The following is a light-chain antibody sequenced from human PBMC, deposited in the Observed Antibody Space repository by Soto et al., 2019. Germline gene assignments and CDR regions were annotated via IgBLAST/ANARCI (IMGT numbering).Light chain of an antibody. Sequence: QSALTQPPSVSGAPGQRVTISCTGSRSNIGANFDVHWYQHLPGTAPKLLIYGNTNRPSGVPDRFSGSKSGTSASLAITGLQAEDEADYYCQSYDSSLSGRNWVFGGGTKLTVL. CDR1: RSNIGANFD. V-gene: IGLV1-40*01. J-gene: IGLJ3*02. CDR3: QSYDSSLSGRNWV. CDR2: GNT.